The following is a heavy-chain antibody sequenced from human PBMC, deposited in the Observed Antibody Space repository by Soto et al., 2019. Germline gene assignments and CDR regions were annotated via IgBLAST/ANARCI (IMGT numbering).Heavy chain of an antibody. D-gene: IGHD3-16*02. CDR1: GGSISSSSYY. V-gene: IGHV4-39*01. CDR3: ARPHRTYDYIWGSYLWSYFDY. Sequence: PSETLSLTCTVSGGSISSSSYYWGWIRQPPGKGLEWIGSIYYSGSTYYNPSLKSRVTISVDTSKNQFSLRLSSVTAADTAVYYCARPHRTYDYIWGSYLWSYFDYWGQGTLVTVSS. J-gene: IGHJ4*02. CDR2: IYYSGST.